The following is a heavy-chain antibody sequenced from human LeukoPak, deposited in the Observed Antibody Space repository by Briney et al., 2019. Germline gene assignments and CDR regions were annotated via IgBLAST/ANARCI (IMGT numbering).Heavy chain of an antibody. V-gene: IGHV3-23*01. CDR1: GFTFCNYG. CDR2: ISFSGANT. CDR3: AKGGYDYAEYVDY. Sequence: GGSLRRSCVASGFTFCNYGMSWVRQAPGKGLEWVSRISFSGANTYYADSVRGRFTISRDKSKNTLFLQMNSLRAEDTAVYYCAKGGYDYAEYVDYWGQGTLVTVSS. D-gene: IGHD3-16*01. J-gene: IGHJ4*02.